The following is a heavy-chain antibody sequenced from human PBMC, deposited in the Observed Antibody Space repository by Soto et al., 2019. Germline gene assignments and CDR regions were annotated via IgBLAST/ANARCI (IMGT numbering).Heavy chain of an antibody. CDR3: ASCGSTSCYAPGAEFDI. Sequence: ASVKVSCKASGYTFTSYGISWVRQAPGQGLEWMGWISAYNGNTNYAQKLQGRVTMTTDTSTSTAYMELRSLRSDDTAVYYCASCGSTSCYAPGAEFDIWGQGTMVTVSS. CDR1: GYTFTSYG. J-gene: IGHJ3*02. V-gene: IGHV1-18*01. D-gene: IGHD2-2*01. CDR2: ISAYNGNT.